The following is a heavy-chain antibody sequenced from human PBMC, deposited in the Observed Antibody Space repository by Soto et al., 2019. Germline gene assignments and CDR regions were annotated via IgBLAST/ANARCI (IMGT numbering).Heavy chain of an antibody. Sequence: GGSLRLSCAGSGFTFSSYSMNWVRQAPGKGLEWVSSISSNSNYIYNADSVKGRFTISRDNARNSLFLQMHSLRAEDTAVYYCARDQPGYSYGYGLGYWGQGT. CDR2: ISSNSNYI. CDR1: GFTFSSYS. D-gene: IGHD5-18*01. CDR3: ARDQPGYSYGYGLGY. J-gene: IGHJ4*02. V-gene: IGHV3-21*01.